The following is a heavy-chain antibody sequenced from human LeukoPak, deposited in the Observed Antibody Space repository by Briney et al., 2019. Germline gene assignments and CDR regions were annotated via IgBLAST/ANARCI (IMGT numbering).Heavy chain of an antibody. CDR2: INHGGST. V-gene: IGHV4-34*01. Sequence: KPSETLSLTCAVYGGSFSGYYWSWIRQPPGKGLEWIGEINHGGSTNYNPSLKSRVTISVDTSKNQFSLKLSSVTAADTAVYYCAREASGTFDYWGQGTLVTVSS. CDR1: GGSFSGYY. D-gene: IGHD6-13*01. J-gene: IGHJ4*02. CDR3: AREASGTFDY.